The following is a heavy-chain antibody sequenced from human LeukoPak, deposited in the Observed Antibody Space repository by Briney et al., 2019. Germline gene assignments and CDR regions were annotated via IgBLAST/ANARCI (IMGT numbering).Heavy chain of an antibody. J-gene: IGHJ4*02. CDR2: INTDGSST. D-gene: IGHD6-13*01. CDR3: ASLAAAGTGDDY. CDR1: GFTFSSYW. Sequence: GGSLRLSCAASGFTFSSYWMHWVRQAPGKGLVWVSRINTDGSSTSYADSVKGRFTISRYNSKNTLYLQMNSLRSEDTAVYYYASLAAAGTGDDYWGQGTLVTVSS. V-gene: IGHV3-74*01.